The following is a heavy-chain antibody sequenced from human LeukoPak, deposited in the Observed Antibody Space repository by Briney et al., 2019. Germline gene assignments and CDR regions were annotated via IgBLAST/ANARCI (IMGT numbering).Heavy chain of an antibody. CDR2: RSGSDGSS. Sequence: GGSLRLSCAASGFTFNSFAMNWVRQAPGKGLEWVSSRSGSDGSSHYADFVKGRFTISRDNSKNTLHLQMNSLRAEDTAVYYCAKSLGVGGYTRYKGFDQWGQGTLVTVSS. CDR1: GFTFNSFA. D-gene: IGHD3-16*02. CDR3: AKSLGVGGYTRYKGFDQ. J-gene: IGHJ4*02. V-gene: IGHV3-23*01.